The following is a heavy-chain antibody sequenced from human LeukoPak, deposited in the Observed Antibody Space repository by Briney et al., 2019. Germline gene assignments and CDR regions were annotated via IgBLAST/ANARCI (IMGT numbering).Heavy chain of an antibody. CDR3: AKVSYEALNY. Sequence: GGSLRLSCAASGFTFSSYEMNWVRQAPGKGLEWVAFIRYDGSNKYYADSVKGRFTISRDNSKNTLYLQMNSLRAEDTAVYYCAKVSYEALNYWGQGTLVTVSS. CDR2: IRYDGSNK. J-gene: IGHJ4*02. CDR1: GFTFSSYE. D-gene: IGHD3-22*01. V-gene: IGHV3-30*02.